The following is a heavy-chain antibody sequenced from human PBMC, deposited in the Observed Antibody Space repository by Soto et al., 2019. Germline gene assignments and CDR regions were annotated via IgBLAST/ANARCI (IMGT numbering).Heavy chain of an antibody. Sequence: LRXSFAASVCTFSSYAIHWVRQSPGKGLEWVAVISYDGSNKYYADSVKGRFTISRDNSKNTLYLQMNSLRAEDTAVYYCARDQSDSSRWYYYYGMDVWGQGTTVTVSS. J-gene: IGHJ6*02. CDR1: VCTFSSYA. CDR2: ISYDGSNK. D-gene: IGHD6-13*01. CDR3: ARDQSDSSRWYYYYGMDV. V-gene: IGHV3-30-3*01.